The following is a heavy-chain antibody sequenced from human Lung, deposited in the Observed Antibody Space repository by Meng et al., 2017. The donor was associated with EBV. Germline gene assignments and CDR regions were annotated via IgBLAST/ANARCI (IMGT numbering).Heavy chain of an antibody. Sequence: QCQLGQAWVQVRHPGPSVQVYSMASGCTFTSYAINWVRQAPGQRLEWMGWINGGNGKTKYSQKFRGRVTITRDTSASTAYMELSSLRSEDTAVYYCARDVVVPAALTVRIDYWGQGTLVTVSS. D-gene: IGHD2-2*01. CDR3: ARDVVVPAALTVRIDY. V-gene: IGHV1-3*01. CDR2: INGGNGKT. CDR1: GCTFTSYA. J-gene: IGHJ4*02.